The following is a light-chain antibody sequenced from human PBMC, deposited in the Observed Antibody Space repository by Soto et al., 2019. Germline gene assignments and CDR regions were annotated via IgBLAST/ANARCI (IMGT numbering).Light chain of an antibody. V-gene: IGKV3-11*01. CDR3: QQRTNWPRGT. CDR2: DAS. Sequence: EIVLTQSPDTLSLSPGEGATLSCRASQTVSTYLAWYQQKPGQAPRLLIYDASNRATGIPARFSGSGSGTDFTLTISSLEPEDFAVYYCQQRTNWPRGTFGPGTKVDIK. CDR1: QTVSTY. J-gene: IGKJ3*01.